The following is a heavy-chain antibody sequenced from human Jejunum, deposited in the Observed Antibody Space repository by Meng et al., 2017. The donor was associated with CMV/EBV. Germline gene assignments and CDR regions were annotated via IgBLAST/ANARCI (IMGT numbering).Heavy chain of an antibody. D-gene: IGHD3-10*01. CDR2: IWYDGTNQ. CDR1: GFTFSSHG. CDR3: AKGYRTGSCVDF. J-gene: IGHJ4*02. V-gene: IGHV3-33*06. Sequence: ATSGFTFSSHGMHWVRQAPGKGLEWVAVIWYDGTNQHYPDSVKGRFTISRDNSKNTLYLQMNSLRGEDTAVYYCAKGYRTGSCVDFWGQGTLVTVSS.